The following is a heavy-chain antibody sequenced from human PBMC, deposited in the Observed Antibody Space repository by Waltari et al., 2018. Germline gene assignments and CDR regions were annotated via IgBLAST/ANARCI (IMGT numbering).Heavy chain of an antibody. D-gene: IGHD3-22*01. J-gene: IGHJ5*02. CDR1: GFTFSSYA. CDR2: ISGSGGST. CDR3: AKDPSDYYDSSGYPPDNWFDP. Sequence: EVQLVESGGGLVQPGGSLRLSCAASGFTFSSYAMTWVRQAPGQGLEWVSAISGSGGSTYYADSVKGRFTISRDNSKNTLYLQMNSLRAEDTAVYYCAKDPSDYYDSSGYPPDNWFDPWGQGTLVTVSS. V-gene: IGHV3-23*04.